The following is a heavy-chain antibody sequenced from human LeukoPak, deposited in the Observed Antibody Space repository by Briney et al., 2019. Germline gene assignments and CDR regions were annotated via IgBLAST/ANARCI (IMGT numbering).Heavy chain of an antibody. D-gene: IGHD2-15*01. Sequence: PGGSLRLSCAASGFTCSSSAMSWVRHAPGKGLEWVSAISNNGGYTYYADSVQGRFTISRDNSKSTLCLQMNSLRAEDTAVYYCAKQLGYCSDGSCYFPYWGQGTLVTVSS. CDR3: AKQLGYCSDGSCYFPY. V-gene: IGHV3-23*01. J-gene: IGHJ4*02. CDR1: GFTCSSSA. CDR2: ISNNGGYT.